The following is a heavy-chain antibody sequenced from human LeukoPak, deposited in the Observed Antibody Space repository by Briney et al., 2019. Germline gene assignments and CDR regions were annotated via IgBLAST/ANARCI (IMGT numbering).Heavy chain of an antibody. CDR1: GGSISSYY. V-gene: IGHV4-59*01. J-gene: IGHJ4*02. CDR2: IYYSGST. Sequence: SETLSLTCTVSGGSISSYYWSWIRQPPGKGLEWIGYIYYSGSTNYNPSLESRVTISVDTSKNQFSLKLSSVTAADTAVYYCARDSDDGGWQFFDYWDQGTLVTVSS. CDR3: ARDSDDGGWQFFDY. D-gene: IGHD6-19*01.